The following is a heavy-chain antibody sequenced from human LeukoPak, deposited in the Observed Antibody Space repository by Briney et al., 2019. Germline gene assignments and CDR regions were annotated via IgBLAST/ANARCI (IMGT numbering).Heavy chain of an antibody. CDR3: ARGTAPYCGGDCYFDL. CDR1: GFTFSDYY. Sequence: PGGSLRLSCAASGFTFSDYYMSWIRQAPGKGLEWVSSISSSSSYIYYADSVKGRFTISRDNAKNSLYLQMNSLRAEDTAVYYCARGTAPYCGGDCYFDLWGRGTLVTVSS. D-gene: IGHD2-21*01. J-gene: IGHJ2*01. CDR2: ISSSSSYI. V-gene: IGHV3-11*06.